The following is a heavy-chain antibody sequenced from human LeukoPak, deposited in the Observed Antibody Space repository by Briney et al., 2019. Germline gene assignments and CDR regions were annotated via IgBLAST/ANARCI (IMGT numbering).Heavy chain of an antibody. Sequence: GRSLRLSCAASGFTFSSHGMHWVRQAPGKGLEWVAVIWYDGSTKYYADSVKGRFTISRDNSKNTVYLQMNSLRAGDTALYYCARDYRSGSYYMDVWGKGTTVTVSS. CDR2: IWYDGSTK. D-gene: IGHD3-10*01. CDR3: ARDYRSGSYYMDV. CDR1: GFTFSSHG. J-gene: IGHJ6*03. V-gene: IGHV3-33*01.